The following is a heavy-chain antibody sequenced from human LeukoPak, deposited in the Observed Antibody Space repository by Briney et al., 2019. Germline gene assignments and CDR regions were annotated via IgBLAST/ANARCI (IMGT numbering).Heavy chain of an antibody. V-gene: IGHV1-69*04. Sequence: GASVKVSCKASGGTFSSYAISWVRQAPGQGLEWMGRIIPILGIANYAQKFQGRVTITADKSTSTAYMELSSLRSEDTAVYYCARDLDDSSGYRTYWGQGTLVTVSS. CDR1: GGTFSSYA. D-gene: IGHD3-22*01. J-gene: IGHJ4*02. CDR3: ARDLDDSSGYRTY. CDR2: IIPILGIA.